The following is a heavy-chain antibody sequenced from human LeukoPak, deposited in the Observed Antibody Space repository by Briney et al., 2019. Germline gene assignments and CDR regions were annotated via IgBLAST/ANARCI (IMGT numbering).Heavy chain of an antibody. Sequence: GGPLRLSCTASGFTFGDYAMSWFRQAPGKGLEWVGFIRSKAYGGTSDYAASVNGRFSISMSDSKSIAYLQMNSLKIEDTAVYYCATDPEGLWWPTGNWGQGTLVTVSS. V-gene: IGHV3-49*03. CDR2: IRSKAYGGTS. CDR3: ATDPEGLWWPTGN. CDR1: GFTFGDYA. J-gene: IGHJ4*02. D-gene: IGHD2-21*01.